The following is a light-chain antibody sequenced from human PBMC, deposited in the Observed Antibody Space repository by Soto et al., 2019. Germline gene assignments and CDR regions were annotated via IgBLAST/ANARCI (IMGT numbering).Light chain of an antibody. CDR1: SSDIGGYNF. V-gene: IGLV2-14*03. CDR2: GVS. Sequence: QSVLNQPASVSGSPGQSITISCTGTSSDIGGYNFVSWYQHHPGKAPRLIIFGVSDRPSGVSDRFSGSKSGNTASLTISGLQAEDEADYYCSSYISSSSPYVFGTGTKVTVL. J-gene: IGLJ1*01. CDR3: SSYISSSSPYV.